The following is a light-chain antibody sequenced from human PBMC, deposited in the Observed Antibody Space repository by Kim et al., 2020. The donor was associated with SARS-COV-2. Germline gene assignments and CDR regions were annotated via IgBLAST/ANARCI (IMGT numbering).Light chain of an antibody. Sequence: SASVGDGVTITCRASQYVSSSLNWYQQKAGKAPKLLIYDTSTLQSGVPSRFSGSASGTDLTLTISSLVPEDFATYHCQQSHTFPYTFGQGTKLEI. CDR1: QYVSSS. J-gene: IGKJ2*01. CDR3: QQSHTFPYT. V-gene: IGKV1-39*01. CDR2: DTS.